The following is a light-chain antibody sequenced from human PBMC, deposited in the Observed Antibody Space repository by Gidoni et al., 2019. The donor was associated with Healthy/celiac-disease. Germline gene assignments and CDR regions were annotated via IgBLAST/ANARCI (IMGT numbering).Light chain of an antibody. CDR3: SSSTSISTLEV. CDR2: EVS. Sequence: QSALTQPAAVSGSPGQSITISCTGTSSDVGGYNYVSWYQQHPGKAPKLMIYEVSNRPSGVSNRFSGSKSGNTASLTISGLQAEDEADYYCSSSTSISTLEVFGGGTKLTVL. J-gene: IGLJ2*01. V-gene: IGLV2-14*01. CDR1: SSDVGGYNY.